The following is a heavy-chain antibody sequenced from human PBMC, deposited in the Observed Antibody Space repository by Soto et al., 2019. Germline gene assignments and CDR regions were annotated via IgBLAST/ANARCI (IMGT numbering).Heavy chain of an antibody. V-gene: IGHV3-20*01. Sequence: EVQLVESGGGVVRPGGSLRLCCAASGFTFDDYTMNWVRLVPGKGLEWVAGIDWNGGSTGYVDSVRGRFTISRDNAKKSLYLHMSSLRAEDTAFYHCARDGVRLERPETHFDYWGQGTLVTVSS. CDR3: ARDGVRLERPETHFDY. CDR2: IDWNGGST. D-gene: IGHD1-1*01. CDR1: GFTFDDYT. J-gene: IGHJ4*02.